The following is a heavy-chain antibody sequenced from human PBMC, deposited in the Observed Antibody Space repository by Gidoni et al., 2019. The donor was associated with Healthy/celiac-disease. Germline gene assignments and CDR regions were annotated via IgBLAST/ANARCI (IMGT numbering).Heavy chain of an antibody. J-gene: IGHJ4*02. CDR1: GFTFSSYG. V-gene: IGHV3-30*18. D-gene: IGHD6-19*01. Sequence: QVQLVESGGGVVQPGRSLRLSCAPSGFTFSSYGLHWVRQAPGKGLEWVAVISYDGSNKYYADSVKGRFTISRDNSKNTLYLQMNSLRAEDTAVYYCAKGRSGWYPYWGQGTLVTVSS. CDR2: ISYDGSNK. CDR3: AKGRSGWYPY.